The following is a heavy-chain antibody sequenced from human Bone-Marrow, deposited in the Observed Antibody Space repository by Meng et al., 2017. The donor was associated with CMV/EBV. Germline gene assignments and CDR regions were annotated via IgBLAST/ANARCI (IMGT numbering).Heavy chain of an antibody. V-gene: IGHV4-39*01. Sequence: SISSSSYYWGWIRQPPGKGLEWIGSIYYSGSTYYNPSLKSRVTISVDTSKNQFSLKLSSVTAADTAVYYCARLEDIVVVPAANGFDPWGQGTLVTSPQ. D-gene: IGHD2-2*01. J-gene: IGHJ5*02. CDR2: IYYSGST. CDR1: SISSSSYY. CDR3: ARLEDIVVVPAANGFDP.